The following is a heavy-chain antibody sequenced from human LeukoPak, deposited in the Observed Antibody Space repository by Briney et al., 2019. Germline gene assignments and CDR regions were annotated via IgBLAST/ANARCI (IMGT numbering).Heavy chain of an antibody. CDR1: GFTFSSYA. J-gene: IGHJ3*02. V-gene: IGHV3-23*01. D-gene: IGHD2-2*01. CDR3: AKSAGYCSSTSCLLADAFDI. Sequence: PGGSLRLSCAASGFTFSSYAMSWVRQAPGKGLEWVSAISGSGGSTYYADSVKGRFTISRDNSKNTLYLQMNSLRAEDTAVYYCAKSAGYCSSTSCLLADAFDIWGQGTMVTVSS. CDR2: ISGSGGST.